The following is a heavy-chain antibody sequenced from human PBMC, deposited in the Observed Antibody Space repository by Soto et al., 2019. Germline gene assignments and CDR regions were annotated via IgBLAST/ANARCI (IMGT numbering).Heavy chain of an antibody. J-gene: IGHJ4*02. CDR2: IHSGGST. Sequence: HPSETLSLTCTVSGGSISSSSYYWGWIRQPPGKGLEWVSVIHSGGSTYYADSVKGRFTISRDNSKNTLYLQMNSLRAEDTAVYYCARELFSFGPFDFWGQGTQVTVSS. D-gene: IGHD5-18*01. V-gene: IGHV3-66*01. CDR3: ARELFSFGPFDF. CDR1: GGSISSSSYY.